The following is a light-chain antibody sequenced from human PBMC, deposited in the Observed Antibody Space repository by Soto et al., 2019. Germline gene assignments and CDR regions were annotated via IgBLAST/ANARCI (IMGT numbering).Light chain of an antibody. J-gene: IGKJ1*01. CDR3: QQYNHWPPWT. V-gene: IGKV3-15*01. Sequence: ILMTQSPATLSVSPGERATLSCRASQSVSNNLAWYQQKPGQAPRLLIYDASTRATGIPARFSGSGSGTAFTITISGLQYEDFAVSYCQQYNHWPPWTFGQGTKVEIK. CDR1: QSVSNN. CDR2: DAS.